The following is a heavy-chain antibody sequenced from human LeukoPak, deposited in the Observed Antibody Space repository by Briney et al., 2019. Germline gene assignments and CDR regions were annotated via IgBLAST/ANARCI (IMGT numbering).Heavy chain of an antibody. CDR3: ARDSPVPRFGYYYGMDV. CDR2: IYSDGRT. D-gene: IGHD2-2*01. CDR1: GFTVSSNY. Sequence: GSLRLSCAASGFTVSSNYMTWVRQAPGKGLEWVSVIYSDGRTYYADSVKGRFTISRDNSRNTLHLQMNSLRADDTAVYYCARDSPVPRFGYYYGMDVWGQGTTVTVSS. V-gene: IGHV3-66*01. J-gene: IGHJ6*02.